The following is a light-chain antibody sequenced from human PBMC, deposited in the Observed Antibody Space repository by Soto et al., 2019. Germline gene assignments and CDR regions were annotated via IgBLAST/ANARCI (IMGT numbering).Light chain of an antibody. V-gene: IGKV1-5*03. CDR3: QHYNSYSQT. J-gene: IGKJ1*01. CDR2: KAS. CDR1: QSISAW. Sequence: DIQMTQSPSTLSASVGDRVTITCRASQSISAWLAWYQQRPGKAPRLLIYKASSLESGVPSRFSGSGSGTEFNITSSSLQPDDFYYYYCQHYNSYSQTFGQGTKVEIK.